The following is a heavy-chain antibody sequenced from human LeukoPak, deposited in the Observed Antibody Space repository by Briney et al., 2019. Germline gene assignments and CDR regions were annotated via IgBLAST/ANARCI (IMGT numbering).Heavy chain of an antibody. D-gene: IGHD2-21*02. CDR3: AKDSYQGDWGLDVFDI. V-gene: IGHV3-13*01. J-gene: IGHJ3*02. CDR2: IGATGDT. CDR1: GLTFSSYD. Sequence: GGSLRLSCAASGLTFSSYDMHWVRQAPGKGLEWVSSIGATGDTYYAGSVKGRFTISRDNAKNSLNLQMNSLRAEDTAVYYCAKDSYQGDWGLDVFDIWGQGTMVTVSS.